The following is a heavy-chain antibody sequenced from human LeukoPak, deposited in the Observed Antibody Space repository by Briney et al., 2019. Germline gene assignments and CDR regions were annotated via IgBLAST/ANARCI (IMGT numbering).Heavy chain of an antibody. V-gene: IGHV5-51*01. CDR3: ATGSESWEYYVDL. CDR1: GYSFTNYW. D-gene: IGHD1-26*01. J-gene: IGHJ4*02. Sequence: RGESLKISCKGSGYSFTNYWIGWVRQMPGKGLEWMGIVYPGDSDSRYSPSFQGQVTISADKSISTAYLQWSSLKASDTAMYYCATGSESWEYYVDLWGQGTLVTVSP. CDR2: VYPGDSDS.